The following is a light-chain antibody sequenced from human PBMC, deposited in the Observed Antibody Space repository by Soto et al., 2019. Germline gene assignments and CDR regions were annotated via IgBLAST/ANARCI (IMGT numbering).Light chain of an antibody. CDR1: QSVSSNY. J-gene: IGKJ3*01. CDR2: GAS. CDR3: QQYGSSPV. Sequence: EIVLTQSPCTLSFSPGERSTLSCRASQSVSSNYLAWYQQKPGQAPRLLIYGASSRATGIPNRFSGSGSETDFTLTISRLEPEDFAVYFCQQYGSSPVFGPGTKVDIK. V-gene: IGKV3-20*01.